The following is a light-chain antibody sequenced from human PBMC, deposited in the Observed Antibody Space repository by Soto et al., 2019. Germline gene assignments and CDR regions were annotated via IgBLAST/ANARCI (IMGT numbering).Light chain of an antibody. CDR1: QDISSY. CDR2: AAP. CDR3: QQLKSYPLS. Sequence: DSQLTQSPSFLSASVGDRVTITCRTSQDISSYLAWYQQKPGKAPQPLISAAPTLQSGVPSRFSGSGSGTEFTLTISSLQPEDFATYYFQQLKSYPLSVGGGTKVEI. V-gene: IGKV1-9*01. J-gene: IGKJ4*01.